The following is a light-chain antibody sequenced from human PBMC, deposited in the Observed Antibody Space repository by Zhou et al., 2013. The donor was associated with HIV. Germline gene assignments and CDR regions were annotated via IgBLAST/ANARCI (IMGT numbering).Light chain of an antibody. CDR3: QQYGRSPLT. Sequence: EIVMTQSPTTLSVSLGERATLSCRASQTISSYLAWYQQKPGQAPRLLIYGASDRATGIPDRFSGSGSGTDFTLTISRLEPEDFAVYYCQQYGRSPLTFGGGTKGGDQT. V-gene: IGKV3-20*01. CDR1: QTISSY. CDR2: GAS. J-gene: IGKJ4*01.